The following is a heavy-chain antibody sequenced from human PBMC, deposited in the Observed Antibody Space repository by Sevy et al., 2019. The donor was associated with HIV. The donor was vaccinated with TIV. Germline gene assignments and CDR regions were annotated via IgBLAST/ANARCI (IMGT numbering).Heavy chain of an antibody. Sequence: GGSLRLSCAASGFTLSSYGMHWVRQAPGKGLEWVAVISYDGSNKYYADSVKGRFTISRDNSKNTLYLQMNSLRAEDTAVYYCAKRGGFDPWGQGTLVTVSS. D-gene: IGHD3-16*01. CDR2: ISYDGSNK. CDR1: GFTLSSYG. CDR3: AKRGGFDP. V-gene: IGHV3-30*18. J-gene: IGHJ5*02.